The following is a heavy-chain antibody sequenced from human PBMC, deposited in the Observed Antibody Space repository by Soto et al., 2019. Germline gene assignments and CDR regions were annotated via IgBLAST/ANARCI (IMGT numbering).Heavy chain of an antibody. D-gene: IGHD5-18*01. Sequence: SETLSLTCTVSCASITNDDFFWSWVRQHPDKGLEWLAYITYGGSIYYNPSLRSRLSVSIDKSKSQFSLNVRSVTAADTAVYFCAKMERTQLWLLVQNWGQGLPVTVSS. CDR3: AKMERTQLWLLVQN. V-gene: IGHV4-31*03. CDR1: CASITNDDFF. J-gene: IGHJ4*02. CDR2: ITYGGSI.